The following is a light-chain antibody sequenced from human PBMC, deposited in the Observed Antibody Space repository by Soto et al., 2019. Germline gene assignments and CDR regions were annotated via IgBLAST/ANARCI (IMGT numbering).Light chain of an antibody. V-gene: IGLV2-14*01. CDR3: RSYKSSSTLPYV. J-gene: IGLJ1*01. Sequence: QSALTQPASVSGSPGQSITISCTGTSSDVGGYNLVSWYQQYPDKAPKLMIFDVNTRPSGVSNRFSGSKSGNKASLTISGLKAEDEADYYWRSYKSSSTLPYVFGTGTKVPVL. CDR1: SSDVGGYNL. CDR2: DVN.